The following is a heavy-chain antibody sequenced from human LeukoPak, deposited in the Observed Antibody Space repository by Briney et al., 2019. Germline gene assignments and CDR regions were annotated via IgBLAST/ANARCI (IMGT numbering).Heavy chain of an antibody. J-gene: IGHJ4*02. V-gene: IGHV3-74*01. D-gene: IGHD6-13*01. CDR3: VRVGSSWSFDY. Sequence: GGSLRLSCAASGFTFRNYWMFWVRQAPGKGLVWVSSLNNDGSSTNYADSVKGRFTISRDNAKNTLYLQMNSLRADDTAVYYCVRVGSSWSFDYWGQGALVTVSS. CDR1: GFTFRNYW. CDR2: LNNDGSST.